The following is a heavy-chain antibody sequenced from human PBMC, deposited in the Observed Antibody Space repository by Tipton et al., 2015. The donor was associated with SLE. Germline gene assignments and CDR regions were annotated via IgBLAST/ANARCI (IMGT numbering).Heavy chain of an antibody. V-gene: IGHV3-49*03. Sequence: SLRLSCTTSGFTFGDYVVSWFRQAPGKGLDWVGFIRTRTYGGTTEYAASVKGRFIISRDDSKSVAYLQMNSLQTEDTAVYYCTRDRFWSGYPTPLYWGQGTLVTVSS. CDR3: TRDRFWSGYPTPLY. J-gene: IGHJ4*02. D-gene: IGHD3-3*01. CDR2: IRTRTYGGTT. CDR1: GFTFGDYV.